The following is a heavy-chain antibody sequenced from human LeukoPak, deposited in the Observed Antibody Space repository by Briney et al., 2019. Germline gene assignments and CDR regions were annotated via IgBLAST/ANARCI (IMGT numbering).Heavy chain of an antibody. Sequence: GSLRLSCAASGFTVSSNYMSWVRQAPGKGLEWVSVIYSGGSTYYADSVKGRFTISRHNSKSTLYLQMNSLRAEDTAVYYCARGQPFDYWGQGTLVTVSS. CDR1: GFTVSSNY. CDR2: IYSGGST. V-gene: IGHV3-53*04. J-gene: IGHJ4*02. CDR3: ARGQPFDY.